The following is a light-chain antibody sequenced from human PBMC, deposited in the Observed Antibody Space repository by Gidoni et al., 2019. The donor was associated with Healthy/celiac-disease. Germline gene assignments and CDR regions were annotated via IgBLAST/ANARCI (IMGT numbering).Light chain of an antibody. J-gene: IGKJ3*01. CDR3: QQSYSTRLT. Sequence: DIQRTQSPSSLSASVGDRVTITCRASQSISSYLNWYQQKPGKAPKLLIYAASSLQSGVPSRFSGSGSGTDFTLTISSLQPEDFATYYCQQSYSTRLTFGPXTKVDIK. V-gene: IGKV1-39*01. CDR1: QSISSY. CDR2: AAS.